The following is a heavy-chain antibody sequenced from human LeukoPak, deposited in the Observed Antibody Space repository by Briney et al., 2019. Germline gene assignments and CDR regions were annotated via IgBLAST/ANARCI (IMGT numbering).Heavy chain of an antibody. Sequence: PGGSLRLSCAASGFTFSSYAMHWVRQAPGKGLEWVAVISYDGSNKYYADSVKGRFTISRDNSKNTLYLQMNSLRAEDTAVYYCARVLTGALYWGQGTLVTVSS. CDR1: GFTFSSYA. CDR2: ISYDGSNK. CDR3: ARVLTGALY. D-gene: IGHD7-27*01. V-gene: IGHV3-30-3*01. J-gene: IGHJ4*02.